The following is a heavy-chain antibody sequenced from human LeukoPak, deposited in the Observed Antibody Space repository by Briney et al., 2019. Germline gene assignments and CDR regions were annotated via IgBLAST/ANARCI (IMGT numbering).Heavy chain of an antibody. D-gene: IGHD3-10*01. Sequence: PGGSLRLSCAASGFTFSDYAMHWVRQAPGKGLEWGAVIPCEGSNKYYADSVKGRFTISRDNTKKTLYLQMKSLRTEETAVYYCARGYYYGSGSSLDPWGQGTLVTVSS. CDR1: GFTFSDYA. CDR3: ARGYYYGSGSSLDP. J-gene: IGHJ5*02. V-gene: IGHV3-30*04. CDR2: IPCEGSNK.